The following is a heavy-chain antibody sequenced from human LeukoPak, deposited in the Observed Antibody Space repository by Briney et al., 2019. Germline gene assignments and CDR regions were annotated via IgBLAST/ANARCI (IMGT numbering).Heavy chain of an antibody. V-gene: IGHV3-30*02. Sequence: AGGSLRLSCAASGFTFSSYGMHWVRQAPGKGLEWVAFIRYDGSNKYYADSVKGRFTISRDNSKNTLYLQMNSLRAEDTAVYYCAKDLDYGDYGMAFDIWGQGTMVTVSS. CDR3: AKDLDYGDYGMAFDI. J-gene: IGHJ3*02. CDR1: GFTFSSYG. CDR2: IRYDGSNK. D-gene: IGHD4-17*01.